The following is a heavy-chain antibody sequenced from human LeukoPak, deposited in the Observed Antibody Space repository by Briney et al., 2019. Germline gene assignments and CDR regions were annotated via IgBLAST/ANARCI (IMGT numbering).Heavy chain of an antibody. CDR2: ISYDGSNK. J-gene: IGHJ4*02. Sequence: GRSLRLSCAASGFTFSSYAMHWVRQAPGKGLEWVAVISYDGSNKYYADSVKGRFTISRDNSKNTLYLQMNSLRAEDTAVYYCARGMLDRRPHFDYWGQGTLVTVSS. D-gene: IGHD2-8*01. CDR3: ARGMLDRRPHFDY. CDR1: GFTFSSYA. V-gene: IGHV3-30*01.